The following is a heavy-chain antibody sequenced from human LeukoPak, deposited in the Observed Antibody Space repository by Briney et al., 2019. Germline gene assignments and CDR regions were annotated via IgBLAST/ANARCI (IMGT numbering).Heavy chain of an antibody. D-gene: IGHD3-16*01. CDR2: INNSGST. J-gene: IGHJ4*02. CDR3: ARGGEWGFDY. CDR1: GGSFSGYY. V-gene: IGHV4-34*01. Sequence: PSETLSLTCAVYGGSFSGYYWSWIRQPPGKGLEWIGEINNSGSTNYKPSLKSRVTISVDTSKNHFSLKLSSVTAADTAVYYCARGGEWGFDYWGQGTLVTVSS.